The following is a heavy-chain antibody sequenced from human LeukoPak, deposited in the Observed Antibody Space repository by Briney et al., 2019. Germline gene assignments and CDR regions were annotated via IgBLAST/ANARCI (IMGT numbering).Heavy chain of an antibody. Sequence: ASVKVACKASGGTFSSYAISWVRQAPGQGLEWMGGIIPIFGTANYAQKFQGRVTMTRDTSISTAYMELSRLRSDDTAVYYCARDLRSKQWLVPVYYFDYWGQGTLVTVSS. CDR2: IIPIFGTA. CDR3: ARDLRSKQWLVPVYYFDY. CDR1: GGTFSSYA. V-gene: IGHV1-69*05. D-gene: IGHD6-19*01. J-gene: IGHJ4*02.